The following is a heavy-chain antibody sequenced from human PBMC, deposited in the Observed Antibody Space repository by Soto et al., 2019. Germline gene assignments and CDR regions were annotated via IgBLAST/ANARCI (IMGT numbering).Heavy chain of an antibody. V-gene: IGHV1-69*06. J-gene: IGHJ4*02. CDR3: ARCAGDCTEGGWFAPLDY. CDR2: VVPIFGAP. CDR1: GGTFYRHC. Sequence: QAQLVQSGAEVKTPGSSVRVSCRSTGGTFYRHCLIWLRQAPGQALEWMGGVVPIFGAPKYAQKFQDRVPMTADKLISKTYMELFRLTSDDTAMYYSARCAGDCTEGGWFAPLDYWGRGTLVTVSS. D-gene: IGHD2-8*02.